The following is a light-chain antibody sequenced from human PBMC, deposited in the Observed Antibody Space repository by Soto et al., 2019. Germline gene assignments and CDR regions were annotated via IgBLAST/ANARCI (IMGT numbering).Light chain of an antibody. Sequence: QSVLTQPPSASGTPGQRVTISCSGSSSNIGSNYVYWYQQLPGTAPKLLIYRNNQRPSGVPDRFSGSKSGTSASLAISGLRSEDEADYYGAAWDDSLSGPHYVFGTGTKVTVL. V-gene: IGLV1-47*01. CDR2: RNN. CDR3: AAWDDSLSGPHYV. CDR1: SSNIGSNY. J-gene: IGLJ1*01.